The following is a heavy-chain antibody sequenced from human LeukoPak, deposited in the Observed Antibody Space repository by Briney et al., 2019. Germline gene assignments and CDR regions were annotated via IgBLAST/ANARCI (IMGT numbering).Heavy chain of an antibody. J-gene: IGHJ4*02. V-gene: IGHV3-21*01. CDR2: ISSSSSYI. D-gene: IGHD6-19*01. CDR3: ARDAVAGIIDY. CDR1: GHPFSSNN. Sequence: GRSLRLLYAACGHPFSSNNILWVRQAPGKGLEWVSSISSSSSYIYYADSVKGRFTISRDNAKNSLYLQMNSLRAEDTAVYYCARDAVAGIIDYWGQGTLVTVSS.